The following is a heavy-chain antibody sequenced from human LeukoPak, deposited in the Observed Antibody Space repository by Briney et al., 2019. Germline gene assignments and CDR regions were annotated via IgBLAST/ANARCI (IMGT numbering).Heavy chain of an antibody. Sequence: GASVKLSCKASGYTFTSYGISWVRQAPGQGLKWMGWISAYNGNTNYAQKLQGRVTMTTDTSTSTAYMELRSLRSDDTAVYYCATAYHDILTGYSIDYWGQGTLVTVSS. D-gene: IGHD3-9*01. CDR3: ATAYHDILTGYSIDY. V-gene: IGHV1-18*01. CDR2: ISAYNGNT. J-gene: IGHJ4*02. CDR1: GYTFTSYG.